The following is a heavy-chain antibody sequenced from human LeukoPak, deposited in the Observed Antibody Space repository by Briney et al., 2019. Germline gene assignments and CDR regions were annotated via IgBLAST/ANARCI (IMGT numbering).Heavy chain of an antibody. V-gene: IGHV1-2*06. D-gene: IGHD4-11*01. J-gene: IGHJ5*02. CDR1: GYTFTGYY. CDR3: ARDKDYSNYGWFDP. Sequence: ASVKVSCKASGYTFTGYYMHWVRQAPGQALEWRGRINPNSGGTNYAQKFQGRVTMTRDTSISTAYMELSRLRSDDTAVYYCARDKDYSNYGWFDPWGQGTLVTVSS. CDR2: INPNSGGT.